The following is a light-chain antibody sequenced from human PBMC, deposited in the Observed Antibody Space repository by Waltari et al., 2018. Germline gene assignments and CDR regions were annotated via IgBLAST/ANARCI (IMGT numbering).Light chain of an antibody. CDR1: SPHIGGNS. V-gene: IGLV1-51*01. CDR3: GTWDSSLNAYV. J-gene: IGLJ1*01. Sequence: QSVLTQPPSVSAAPGQKVSISCSGSSPHIGGNSVSWYQQLPGTAPKLLVYDNNKRPSGIPDRFSVYKSGTSATLGITGLQTGDEADYYCGTWDSSLNAYVFGTGTKVTVL. CDR2: DNN.